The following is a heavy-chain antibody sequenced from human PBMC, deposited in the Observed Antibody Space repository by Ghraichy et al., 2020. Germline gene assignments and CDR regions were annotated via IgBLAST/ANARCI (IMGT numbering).Heavy chain of an antibody. CDR2: ISAYNGNT. V-gene: IGHV1-18*01. D-gene: IGHD3-22*01. CDR1: GYTFTSYG. CDR3: ARDGITMIVVGTFDY. Sequence: ASVKVSCKASGYTFTSYGISWGRQAPGQWLEWMGWISAYNGNTNYAQKLQGRVTMTTDTSTSTAYMELRSLRSDDTAVYYCARDGITMIVVGTFDYWGQGTLVTVS. J-gene: IGHJ4*02.